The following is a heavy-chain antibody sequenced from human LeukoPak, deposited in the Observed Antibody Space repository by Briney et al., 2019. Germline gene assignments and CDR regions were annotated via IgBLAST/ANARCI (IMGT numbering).Heavy chain of an antibody. D-gene: IGHD1-26*01. Sequence: SVKVSCKASGGTFSSYAISWVRQAPGQGLEWMGRIIPILGIANYAQKFQGRVTITADKSTSTAYMELSSLRSEDTAVYYCARDTGAGATDDAFDIWGQGTMVTVSS. CDR3: ARDTGAGATDDAFDI. V-gene: IGHV1-69*04. J-gene: IGHJ3*02. CDR1: GGTFSSYA. CDR2: IIPILGIA.